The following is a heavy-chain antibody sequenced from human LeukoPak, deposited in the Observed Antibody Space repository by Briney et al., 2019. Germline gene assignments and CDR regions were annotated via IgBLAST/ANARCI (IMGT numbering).Heavy chain of an antibody. D-gene: IGHD3-16*01. V-gene: IGHV1-3*01. CDR2: INAGNENT. J-gene: IGHJ4*02. CDR3: ARALYGDYFDY. Sequence: GASVKVSCKASGYTFTSYAMHWVRQAPGQRLEWMGWINAGNENTKYSQKFQGRVSITRDTSASTAYMELSSLTSEDTAVYYCARALYGDYFDYWGQGTLVTVSS. CDR1: GYTFTSYA.